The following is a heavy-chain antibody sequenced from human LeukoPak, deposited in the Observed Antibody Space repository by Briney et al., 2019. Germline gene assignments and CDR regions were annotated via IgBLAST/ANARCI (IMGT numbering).Heavy chain of an antibody. CDR1: GFTFSTYA. CDR3: AKVNRGITLGCCFAL. D-gene: IGHD1-14*01. Sequence: GGSLRLSCAASGFTFSTYAMSWVRQAPGKGLEWVSAISASAVTTYYADSVKGRFTISRDNSKNTLYLQMNSLRAEDTALYYCAKVNRGITLGCCFALWGRGTRLTVSS. J-gene: IGHJ2*01. V-gene: IGHV3-23*01. CDR2: ISASAVTT.